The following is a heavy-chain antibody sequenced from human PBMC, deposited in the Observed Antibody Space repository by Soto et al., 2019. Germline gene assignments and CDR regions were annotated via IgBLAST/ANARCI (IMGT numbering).Heavy chain of an antibody. Sequence: QITLKESGPSLVQPTQTLTLTCTFSGISLSTSGVGVGWVRQPPGKALEWLTLIYWDDDKRVSPSLKSRLTITEDTSKNQVVLTMTNMHPVYTATYYCVHRPRYVGVYFDYWGQVALYTVSS. V-gene: IGHV2-5*02. J-gene: IGHJ4*02. CDR3: VHRPRYVGVYFDY. CDR2: IYWDDDK. D-gene: IGHD5-12*01. CDR1: GISLSTSGVG.